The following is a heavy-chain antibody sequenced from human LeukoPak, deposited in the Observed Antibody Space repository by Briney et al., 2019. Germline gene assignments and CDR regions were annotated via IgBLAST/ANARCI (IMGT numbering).Heavy chain of an antibody. CDR1: GYTFTNYG. V-gene: IGHV1-18*01. Sequence: ASVKVSCKASGYTFTNYGISWVRQAPGQGLEWMGWISGYNGDTNYAQKLQGRVTMTTDTSTSTAYMELRSLRSDDTAVYYCVRNGHCDTANCYAWFDPWGQGTLVTVSS. J-gene: IGHJ5*02. D-gene: IGHD2-2*03. CDR2: ISGYNGDT. CDR3: VRNGHCDTANCYAWFDP.